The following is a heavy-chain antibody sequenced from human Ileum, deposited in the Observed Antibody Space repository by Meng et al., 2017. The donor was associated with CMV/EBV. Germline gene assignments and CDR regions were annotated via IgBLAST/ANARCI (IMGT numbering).Heavy chain of an antibody. D-gene: IGHD6-19*01. V-gene: IGHV1-3*01. CDR1: GYTFPFYA. CDR2: INPGNGDT. Sequence: KTSGYTFPFYAMHWVRQAPGQRLEWMAWINPGNGDTEYSQKFQDRLTITVDTSANTASMELSSLRSEDTAVYYCAREGFSSGWSHFDSRGQGTLVTVSS. CDR3: AREGFSSGWSHFDS. J-gene: IGHJ4*02.